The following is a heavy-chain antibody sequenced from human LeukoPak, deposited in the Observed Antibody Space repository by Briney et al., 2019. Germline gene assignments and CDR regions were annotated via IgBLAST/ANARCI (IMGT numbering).Heavy chain of an antibody. CDR1: GFTFSTYW. CDR3: ACTFYSGSSFDL. J-gene: IGHJ2*01. D-gene: IGHD1-26*01. Sequence: PGGSLRLSCAASGFTFSTYWMHWVRQAPGKGLVWVSRINGDGSGTDYADSVKGRFTVSRDNPETTLYLQMNSLRAEDTAVYYCACTFYSGSSFDLWGRGTLVTVSS. CDR2: INGDGSGT. V-gene: IGHV3-74*01.